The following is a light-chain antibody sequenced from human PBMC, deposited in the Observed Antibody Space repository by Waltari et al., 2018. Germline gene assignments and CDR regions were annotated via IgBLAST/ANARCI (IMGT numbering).Light chain of an antibody. CDR1: QDIDDD. CDR2: EAT. CDR3: LQLDNFPWT. Sequence: ETTVTQSPAFISATPGDKVTISCKVSQDIDDDINWYQQKPGEAVVFIVQEATTFFPGVSPRFSGSGYGRDFTLTINDVKSEDAAYYFCLQLDNFPWTFGQGTKVEIK. J-gene: IGKJ1*01. V-gene: IGKV5-2*01.